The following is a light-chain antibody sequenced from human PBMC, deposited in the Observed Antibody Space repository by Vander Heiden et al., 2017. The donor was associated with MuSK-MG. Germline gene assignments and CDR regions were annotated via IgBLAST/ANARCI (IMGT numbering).Light chain of an antibody. Sequence: DSQMTQSPSSLSASVGDRVIITCLASESVRTSLNWYQQKPGQAPNLLIHAATSLQSGVPYRFSGSGSGTRFTLTITGLQPEDLATYFCEQAYRAPPTFGRGTKV. J-gene: IGKJ1*01. CDR1: ESVRTS. CDR2: AAT. CDR3: EQAYRAPPT. V-gene: IGKV1-39*01.